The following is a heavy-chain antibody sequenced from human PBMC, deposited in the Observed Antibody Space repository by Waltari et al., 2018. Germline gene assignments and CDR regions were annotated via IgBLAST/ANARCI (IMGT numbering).Heavy chain of an antibody. J-gene: IGHJ4*02. Sequence: EVQLVESGGGLVQPGGSLRLPCAALGFNFNNYWMDWVRQAPGKGLEWVANIKHDGTESHYVGSVKGRFTVSRDNAHNLLYLQMDSLRVEDTAVYYCSVSLNSWGQGTLVTVSS. CDR3: SVSLNS. V-gene: IGHV3-7*01. CDR1: GFNFNNYW. CDR2: IKHDGTES.